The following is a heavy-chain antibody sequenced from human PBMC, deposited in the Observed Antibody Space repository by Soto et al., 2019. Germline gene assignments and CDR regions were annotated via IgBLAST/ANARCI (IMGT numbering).Heavy chain of an antibody. V-gene: IGHV1-18*01. D-gene: IGHD6-19*01. J-gene: IGHJ6*02. CDR1: GYTFTSYG. Sequence: GASVKVSCKASGYTFTSYGISWVRQAPGQGLEWMGWISAYNGNTNYAQKLQGRVTMTTDTSTSTAYMELRSLRSDDTAVYYCARSGIAVAGTNYYYYGVDGWGQGTTVTVAS. CDR2: ISAYNGNT. CDR3: ARSGIAVAGTNYYYYGVDG.